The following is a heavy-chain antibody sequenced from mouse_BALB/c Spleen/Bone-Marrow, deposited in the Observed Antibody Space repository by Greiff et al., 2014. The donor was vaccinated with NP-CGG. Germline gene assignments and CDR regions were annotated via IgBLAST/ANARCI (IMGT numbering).Heavy chain of an antibody. J-gene: IGHJ3*01. Sequence: VQLQQSGAELVKPGASVKLSCKASGYTFTNYFMYWVKQRPGQGLEWIGEINPNNGGTSFNENFKSKATLTLDKSSSTAYMQLSSPTSEDSAVYYCTRSGPGFAYWGHGTLVTVSA. CDR2: INPNNGGT. CDR3: TRSGPGFAY. CDR1: GYTFTNYF. V-gene: IGHV1S81*02.